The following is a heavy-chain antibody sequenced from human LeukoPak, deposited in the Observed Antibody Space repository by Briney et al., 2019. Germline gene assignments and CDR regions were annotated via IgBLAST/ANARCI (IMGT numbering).Heavy chain of an antibody. D-gene: IGHD3-16*02. Sequence: GGSLRLSCAASGFTFSSYGMHWVRQAPGKGLEWVAVISYDGSNKYYADSVKGRFTISRDNSKNTLYLQMNSLRAEDTAVYYCAKDEVITFGGVIVFDYWGQGTLVTVSS. CDR1: GFTFSSYG. CDR2: ISYDGSNK. J-gene: IGHJ4*02. CDR3: AKDEVITFGGVIVFDY. V-gene: IGHV3-30*18.